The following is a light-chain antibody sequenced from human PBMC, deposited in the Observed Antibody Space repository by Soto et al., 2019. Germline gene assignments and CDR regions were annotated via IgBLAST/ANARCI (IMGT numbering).Light chain of an antibody. CDR3: QQYYCTPWT. CDR2: WAS. Sequence: DIVMTQSPDSLAVSLGERATINCKSSQSVLYSSNNKNYLAWYQQKPGQPPKLLIYWASTRESGVPDRISGSGSGTDFTLTISSLQAEDVAVYYCQQYYCTPWTFGQGTKVEIK. CDR1: QSVLYSSNNKNY. V-gene: IGKV4-1*01. J-gene: IGKJ1*01.